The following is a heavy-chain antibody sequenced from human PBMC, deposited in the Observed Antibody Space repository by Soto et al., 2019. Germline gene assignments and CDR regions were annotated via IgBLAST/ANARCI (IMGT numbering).Heavy chain of an antibody. CDR3: AGVLRDSAYFDY. CDR1: GGSISSGGYS. D-gene: IGHD3-22*01. V-gene: IGHV4-30-2*01. CDR2: IYHSGST. J-gene: IGHJ4*02. Sequence: QLQLQESGSGLVKPSQTLSLTCAVSGGSISSGGYSWSWIRQPPGKGLEWIVYIYHSGSTYYNPSLKSRVTIPVDRSKNQFSLKLSAVTAAVTAVYYCAGVLRDSAYFDYWGQGTLVTVSS.